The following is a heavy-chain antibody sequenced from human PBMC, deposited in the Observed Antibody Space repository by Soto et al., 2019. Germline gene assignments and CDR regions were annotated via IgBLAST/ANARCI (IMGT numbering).Heavy chain of an antibody. CDR3: TRDPS. CDR1: GFTFSSYW. CDR2: INQGGSQK. J-gene: IGHJ4*02. Sequence: PGGSLRLSCAGSGFTFSSYWMGWARQAPGKGPEWVANINQGGSQKYYADSVKGRFTISRDNAKNSLYLQMNSLRVEDTAVYYCTRDPSWGPGTLVTVSS. V-gene: IGHV3-7*01.